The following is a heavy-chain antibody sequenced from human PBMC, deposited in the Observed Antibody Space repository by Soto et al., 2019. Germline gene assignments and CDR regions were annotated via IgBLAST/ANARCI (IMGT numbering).Heavy chain of an antibody. Sequence: GASVKVSCKASGYTFTSYYMHWVRQAPGQGLEWMGIINPSGGSTSYAQKFQGRVTMTRDTSTSTVYMELSSLRSEDTAVYYCARDLTAYYDFWSGSSPLFDPWGHGTLVTVSS. CDR2: INPSGGST. CDR1: GYTFTSYY. CDR3: ARDLTAYYDFWSGSSPLFDP. V-gene: IGHV1-46*03. J-gene: IGHJ5*02. D-gene: IGHD3-3*01.